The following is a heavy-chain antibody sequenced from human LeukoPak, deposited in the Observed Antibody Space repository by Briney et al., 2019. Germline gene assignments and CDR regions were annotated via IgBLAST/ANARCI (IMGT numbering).Heavy chain of an antibody. CDR3: AAEGPYCGGDCYSSPVDY. J-gene: IGHJ4*02. Sequence: SETLSLTCTVPGGSISSYYWSWIRQPPGKGLEWIGYIYYSGSTNCNPSLKSRVTISVDTSKNQFSLKLSSVTAADTAVYYCAAEGPYCGGDCYSSPVDYWGQGTLVTVSS. CDR2: IYYSGST. D-gene: IGHD2-21*02. CDR1: GGSISSYY. V-gene: IGHV4-59*01.